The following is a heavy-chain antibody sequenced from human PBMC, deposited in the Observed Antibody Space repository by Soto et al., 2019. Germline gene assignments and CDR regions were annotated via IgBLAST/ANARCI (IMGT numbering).Heavy chain of an antibody. CDR3: ARPSRITIFGAPNYYGMDV. CDR1: GYSFTSYW. Sequence: PGESLKISCKGSGYSFTSYWISWVRQMPGKGLGWMGRIDPSDSYTNYSPSFQGHVTISADKSISTAYLQWSSLKASDTAMYYCARPSRITIFGAPNYYGMDVWGQGTTVTVSS. J-gene: IGHJ6*02. D-gene: IGHD3-3*01. V-gene: IGHV5-10-1*01. CDR2: IDPSDSYT.